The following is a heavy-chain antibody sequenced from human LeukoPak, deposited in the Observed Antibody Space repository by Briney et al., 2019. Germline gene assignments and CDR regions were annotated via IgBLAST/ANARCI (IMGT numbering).Heavy chain of an antibody. CDR3: ARGGTDTAMVRTDYYYYMDV. V-gene: IGHV4-59*01. CDR1: GGSISSYY. D-gene: IGHD5-18*01. Sequence: PSETQSLTCTVSGGSISSYYWSWIRQPPGKGLEWIGYIYYSGSTNYNPSLKSRVTISVDTSKNQFSLKLSSVTAADTAVYYCARGGTDTAMVRTDYYYYMDVWGKGTTVTVSS. CDR2: IYYSGST. J-gene: IGHJ6*03.